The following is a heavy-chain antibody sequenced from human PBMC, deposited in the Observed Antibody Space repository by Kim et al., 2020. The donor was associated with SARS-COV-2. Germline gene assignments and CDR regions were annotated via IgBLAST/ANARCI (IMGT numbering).Heavy chain of an antibody. J-gene: IGHJ6*02. Sequence: ASVKVSCKASGYTFTSYYMHWVRQAPGQGLEWMGIINPSGGSTSYAQKFQGRVTMTRDTSTSTVYMELSSLRSEDTAVYYCARVLGFGELLSDYYYYYGMDVWGQGTTVTVSS. V-gene: IGHV1-46*01. CDR1: GYTFTSYY. CDR3: ARVLGFGELLSDYYYYYGMDV. CDR2: INPSGGST. D-gene: IGHD3-10*01.